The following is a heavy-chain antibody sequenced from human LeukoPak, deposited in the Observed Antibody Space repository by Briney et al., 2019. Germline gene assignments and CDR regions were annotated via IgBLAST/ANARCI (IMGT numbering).Heavy chain of an antibody. CDR1: GFTFSSYG. D-gene: IGHD3-22*01. Sequence: RGSLRLSCAASGFTFSSYGMHWVRQAPGKGLEWVAFIRYDGSNKYYADSVKGRFTISRDNSKNTLYLQMNSLRAEDTAVYYCAKSRSGYYGLLDYWGQGTLVTVSS. V-gene: IGHV3-30*02. CDR3: AKSRSGYYGLLDY. CDR2: IRYDGSNK. J-gene: IGHJ4*02.